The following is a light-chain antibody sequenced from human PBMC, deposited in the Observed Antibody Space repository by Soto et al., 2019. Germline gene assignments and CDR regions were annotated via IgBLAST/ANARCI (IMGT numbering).Light chain of an antibody. CDR3: HRHNSAPTVS. CDR2: AAS. J-gene: IGKJ3*01. Sequence: DIQMTQSPSSLSASVGDRVTITCRASQGISKYLAWYQKKPGKVPKLLIYAASTLQSGVPSRFSGSGSGTDFTLTISSLQPEDVATYSCHRHNSAPTVSFDHATPVDLK. V-gene: IGKV1-27*01. CDR1: QGISKY.